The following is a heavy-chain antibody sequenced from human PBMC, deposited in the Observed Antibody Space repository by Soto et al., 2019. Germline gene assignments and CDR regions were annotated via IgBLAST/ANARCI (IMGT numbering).Heavy chain of an antibody. J-gene: IGHJ3*02. D-gene: IGHD3-22*01. V-gene: IGHV1-69*13. CDR2: IIPIFGTA. Sequence: SVKVSCKASGGTFSSYAISWVRQAPGQGLEWMGGIIPIFGTANYAQKFQGRVTITADESTSTAYMELSSLRSEDTAVYYCARGRARAYYYDSSGYYPWAFDIWGQGTMVTVSS. CDR3: ARGRARAYYYDSSGYYPWAFDI. CDR1: GGTFSSYA.